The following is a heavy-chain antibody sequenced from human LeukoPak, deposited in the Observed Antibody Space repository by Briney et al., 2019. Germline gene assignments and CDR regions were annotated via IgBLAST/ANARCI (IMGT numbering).Heavy chain of an antibody. CDR3: AKDFGPVIEAFDY. Sequence: GGSLRLSCAASGFTFSSYAMSWVRQAPGKGLEWVPAISGSGGSTYYADSVKGRFTISRDNSKNTLYLQMNSLRAEDTAVYYCAKDFGPVIEAFDYWGQGTLVTVSS. V-gene: IGHV3-23*01. D-gene: IGHD3-10*01. CDR2: ISGSGGST. CDR1: GFTFSSYA. J-gene: IGHJ4*02.